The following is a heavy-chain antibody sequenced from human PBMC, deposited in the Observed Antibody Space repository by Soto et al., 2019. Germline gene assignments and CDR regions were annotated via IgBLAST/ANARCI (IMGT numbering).Heavy chain of an antibody. V-gene: IGHV4-34*01. J-gene: IGHJ2*01. D-gene: IGHD6-19*01. Sequence: QVQLQQWGAGLLKPSENLSLTCAVYGGSFSPYFWSWIRQPPGKGLEWIGEINHSGSTNYNPSLTRRATLPVDTYKTQLALKLTSVTAADTAVYYCARLASGWQYYYFDFWGRGTPVTVSS. CDR2: INHSGST. CDR1: GGSFSPYF. CDR3: ARLASGWQYYYFDF.